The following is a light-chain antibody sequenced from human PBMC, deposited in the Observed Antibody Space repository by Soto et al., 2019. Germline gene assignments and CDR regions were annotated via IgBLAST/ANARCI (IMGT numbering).Light chain of an antibody. Sequence: QSALTQPSSVSGSPGQSITISCTGTIRDIGAYNFVSWYQQHPGKAPKLMLYDVNIRPSGVSNRFSGSKSGNTASLTISGLQAEDEADYYCTSWTTSTTMIFGGGTKLTVL. CDR2: DVN. V-gene: IGLV2-14*03. CDR3: TSWTTSTTMI. J-gene: IGLJ2*01. CDR1: IRDIGAYNF.